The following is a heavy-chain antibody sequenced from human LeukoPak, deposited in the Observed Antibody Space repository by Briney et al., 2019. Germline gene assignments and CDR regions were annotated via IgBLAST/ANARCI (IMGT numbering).Heavy chain of an antibody. J-gene: IGHJ3*01. CDR3: ARGPSHGAFDL. Sequence: ASVKVSCKTSGYTFTDYFLHWLRQAPGQGLEWMGWINPESGGTSYAQIFQGRVTMTRDTPISTVYMELSWLKSDDTAVYYCARGPSHGAFDLWGQGTMVTVSS. V-gene: IGHV1-2*02. CDR2: INPESGGT. CDR1: GYTFTDYF.